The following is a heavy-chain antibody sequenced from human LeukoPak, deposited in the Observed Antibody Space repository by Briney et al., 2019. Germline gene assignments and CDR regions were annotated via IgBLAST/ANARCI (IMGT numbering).Heavy chain of an antibody. Sequence: ASVKVSCKASGYTFTSYYMHWVRQAPGQGLEWMGIINPSGGSTSYAQKFQGRVTMTRDTSTSTVYMELSRLTSDDTAVYYCAGDKTTGGWYEFDYWGQGTLVTVSS. CDR1: GYTFTSYY. CDR2: INPSGGST. V-gene: IGHV1-46*01. CDR3: AGDKTTGGWYEFDY. J-gene: IGHJ4*02. D-gene: IGHD6-19*01.